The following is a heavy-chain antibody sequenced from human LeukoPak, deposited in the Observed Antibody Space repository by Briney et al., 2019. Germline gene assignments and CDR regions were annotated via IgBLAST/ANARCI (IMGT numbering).Heavy chain of an antibody. CDR1: GYTFTGYY. Sequence: SVKVSCKASGYTFTGYYMHWVRQAPGQGLEWMGWINPILGIANYAQKFQGRVTITADKSTSTAYMELSSLRSEDTAVYYCARDNHCSGGSCYWFDPWGQGTLVTVSS. J-gene: IGHJ5*02. CDR2: INPILGIA. CDR3: ARDNHCSGGSCYWFDP. D-gene: IGHD2-15*01. V-gene: IGHV1-69*10.